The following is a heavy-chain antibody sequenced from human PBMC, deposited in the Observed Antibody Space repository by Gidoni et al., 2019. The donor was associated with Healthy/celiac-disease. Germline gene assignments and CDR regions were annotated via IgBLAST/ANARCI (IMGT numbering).Heavy chain of an antibody. Sequence: QVQLQQWGAGLLKPSETLSITCAVYGGSLSGYYWSWIRQPPGKGLEWIGEIKHSGSTNYNPSLQSRVPLSVDPSKHQFSLKLSSFPAADTALYYCARGLVIRYSRSRDTTFFDYLGPGTLVTVSS. V-gene: IGHV4-34*01. CDR2: IKHSGST. J-gene: IGHJ4*02. CDR3: ARGLVIRYSRSRDTTFFDY. CDR1: GGSLSGYY. D-gene: IGHD6-13*01.